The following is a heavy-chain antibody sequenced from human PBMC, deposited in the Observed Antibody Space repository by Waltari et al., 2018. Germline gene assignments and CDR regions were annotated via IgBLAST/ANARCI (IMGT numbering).Heavy chain of an antibody. D-gene: IGHD1-26*01. CDR3: ARATVGSTTTESFDI. J-gene: IGHJ3*02. V-gene: IGHV4-38-2*02. CDR1: GYSISRGYY. CDR2: IYHTGDT. Sequence: QVLLQESGPGLLKPSETLSLTCTVSGYSISRGYYWAWIRQPPGKGLEWIASIYHTGDTSQNPSLKSRVTISIDTSKNFFSLKLDSVTAADTAVYFCARATVGSTTTESFDIWGQGTLVSVSS.